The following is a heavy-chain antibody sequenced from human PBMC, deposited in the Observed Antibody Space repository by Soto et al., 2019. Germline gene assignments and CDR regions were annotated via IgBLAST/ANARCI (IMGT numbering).Heavy chain of an antibody. V-gene: IGHV3-33*03. CDR1: GFSFSYYA. CDR3: ALTSSAWFELHY. CDR2: IWFDESNK. J-gene: IGHJ4*02. D-gene: IGHD3-10*01. Sequence: ESGGGVVQPGRSLRLSCAASGFSFSYYAMHWVRQAPGKGLEWVAVIWFDESNKYYAGSVKGRFTISRDSSNNTMSLQMNSVRADDSAVEYCALTSSAWFELHYWGQGSLLTVSS.